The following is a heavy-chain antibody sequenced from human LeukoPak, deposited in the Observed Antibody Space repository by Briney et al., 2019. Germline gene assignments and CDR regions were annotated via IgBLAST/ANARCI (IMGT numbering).Heavy chain of an antibody. CDR1: GGSFSGYY. Sequence: SETLSLTCAVYGGSFSGYYWSWVRQPPGKGLEWIGEINHSGSTNYNPSLKSGGTISVETSKNQFSLTLSSVTAADTAVYYCARSLHGSSWYRAFDIWGQGTMVTVSS. CDR2: INHSGST. CDR3: ARSLHGSSWYRAFDI. V-gene: IGHV4-34*01. D-gene: IGHD6-13*01. J-gene: IGHJ3*02.